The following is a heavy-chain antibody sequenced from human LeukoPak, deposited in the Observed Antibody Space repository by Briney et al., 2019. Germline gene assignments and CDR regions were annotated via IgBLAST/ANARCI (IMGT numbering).Heavy chain of an antibody. CDR3: FSFMEGRDY. CDR2: ISSSSSYI. CDR1: GFTFSSYS. D-gene: IGHD1-1*01. Sequence: GGSLRLSCAASGFTFSSYSMNWVRQAPGKGLEWVSSISSSSSYIYYADSVKGRFTISRDNAKNSLYLQMSSLKTEDTAVYFCFSFMEGRDYWGQGTLVTVSS. V-gene: IGHV3-21*03. J-gene: IGHJ4*02.